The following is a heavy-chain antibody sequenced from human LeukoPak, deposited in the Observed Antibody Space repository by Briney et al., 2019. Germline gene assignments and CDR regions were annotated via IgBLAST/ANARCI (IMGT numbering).Heavy chain of an antibody. CDR2: LSSDGVNK. CDR3: AREGYYDSSGYYGDYYYYGMDV. D-gene: IGHD3-22*01. V-gene: IGHV3-30-3*01. J-gene: IGHJ6*02. CDR1: GFTFSSYP. Sequence: GGSLRLSCAASGFTFSSYPMHWVRQTPGKGLEWVAILSSDGVNKRYADSVKGRFTISRDNSKNTLYLQMNSLRAEDTAVYYCAREGYYDSSGYYGDYYYYGMDVWGQGTTVTVSS.